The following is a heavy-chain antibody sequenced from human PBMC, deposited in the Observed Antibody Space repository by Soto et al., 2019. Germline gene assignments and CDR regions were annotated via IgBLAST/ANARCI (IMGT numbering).Heavy chain of an antibody. J-gene: IGHJ4*02. V-gene: IGHV3-66*01. CDR1: GVTVRSNY. CDR3: ARTYTGSYYVAY. CDR2: IYNGGST. Sequence: EVQLVESGGGLVQPGGSLRLSCEASGVTVRSNYMTWVRQAPGKGLEWISVIYNGGSTFYADSVKGRFTISRDNSKNTLYLQMNSLRAEDTGVYYCARTYTGSYYVAYWGQGTLVTVSS. D-gene: IGHD1-26*01.